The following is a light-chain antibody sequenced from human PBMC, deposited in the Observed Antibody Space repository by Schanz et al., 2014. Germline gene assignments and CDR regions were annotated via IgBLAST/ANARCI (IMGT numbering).Light chain of an antibody. CDR1: SSDVGGYNY. Sequence: QSALTQPASASGSPGQSVTISCTGTSSDVGGYNYVSWYQQHPGKAPKLMIYDVYNRPSGVSNRFSASKSGNTASLTISGLQAEDDADYYCSSYTSSSTLYVVFGGGTKLTVL. CDR2: DVY. V-gene: IGLV2-14*01. CDR3: SSYTSSSTLYVV. J-gene: IGLJ2*01.